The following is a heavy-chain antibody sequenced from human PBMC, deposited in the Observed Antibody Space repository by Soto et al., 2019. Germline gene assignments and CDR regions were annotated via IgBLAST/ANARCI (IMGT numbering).Heavy chain of an antibody. CDR2: IYYSGST. J-gene: IGHJ6*02. V-gene: IGHV4-31*03. Sequence: PSETLSLTCTVSGGSISSGGYYWSWIRQHPGKGLEWIGYIYYSGSTYYNPSLKSRVTISVDTSKNQFSLKLSSVTAADTAVYYCARGALGCSGGSCYYYYGMDVWGQGTTVTVSS. CDR3: ARGALGCSGGSCYYYYGMDV. D-gene: IGHD2-15*01. CDR1: GGSISSGGYY.